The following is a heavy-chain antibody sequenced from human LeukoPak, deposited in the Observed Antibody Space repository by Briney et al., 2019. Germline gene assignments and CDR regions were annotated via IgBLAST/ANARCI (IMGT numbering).Heavy chain of an antibody. J-gene: IGHJ4*02. V-gene: IGHV1-8*03. CDR3: ARLYYDFWSGYYSDY. D-gene: IGHD3-3*01. Sequence: ASVKVSCRASGYTFTNYDINWVRQATGQGLEWMGWMNPNSGNTGYAQKFQGRVTITRNTSISTAYMELSSLRSEDTAVYYCARLYYDFWSGYYSDYWGQGTLVTVSS. CDR1: GYTFTNYD. CDR2: MNPNSGNT.